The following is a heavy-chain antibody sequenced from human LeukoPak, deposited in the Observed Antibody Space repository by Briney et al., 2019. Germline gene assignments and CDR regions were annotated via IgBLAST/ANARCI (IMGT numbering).Heavy chain of an antibody. V-gene: IGHV3-23*01. J-gene: IGHJ4*02. D-gene: IGHD2-15*01. CDR3: AKGGRLSGPFQY. CDR2: IGRGGDTA. Sequence: PGGSLRLSCAASGFTFSDHYMDWVRQAPGKGLEWISTIGRGGDTAYNADFVKGRFTISRDNSKDMLYLEMNSLKAEDTALYYCAKGGRLSGPFQYWGQGTLVTVAS. CDR1: GFTFSDHY.